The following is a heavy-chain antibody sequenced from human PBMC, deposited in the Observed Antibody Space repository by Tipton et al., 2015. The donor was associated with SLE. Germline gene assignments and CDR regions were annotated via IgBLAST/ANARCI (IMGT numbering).Heavy chain of an antibody. CDR2: IYTSGST. V-gene: IGHV4-4*07. D-gene: IGHD4-23*01. J-gene: IGHJ3*02. CDR3: ARDRFATVVTDDAFDI. Sequence: TLSLTCTVSGGSISSYYWSWIRQPAGKGLEWIGRIYTSGSTNYNPSLKSRVTMSVGTSKNQFSLKLSSVTAADTAVYYCARDRFATVVTDDAFDIWGQGTMVTVSS. CDR1: GGSISSYY.